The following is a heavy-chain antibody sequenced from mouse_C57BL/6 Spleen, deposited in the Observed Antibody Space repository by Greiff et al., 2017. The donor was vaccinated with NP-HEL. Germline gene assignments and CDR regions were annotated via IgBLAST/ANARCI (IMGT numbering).Heavy chain of an antibody. CDR2: IYPGSGST. Sequence: QVQLQQPGAELVKPGASVKMSCKASGYTFTSYWITWVKQRPGQGLEWIGDIYPGSGSTNYNEKFKSKATLTVDTSSSTAYMQLSSLTSEDSAVYYCAREGSYGSAWFAYWGQGTLVTVSA. CDR1: GYTFTSYW. J-gene: IGHJ3*01. CDR3: AREGSYGSAWFAY. V-gene: IGHV1-55*01. D-gene: IGHD1-1*01.